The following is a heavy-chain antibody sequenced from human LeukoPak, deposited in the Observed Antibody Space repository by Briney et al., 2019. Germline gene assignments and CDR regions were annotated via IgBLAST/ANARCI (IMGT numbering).Heavy chain of an antibody. J-gene: IGHJ4*02. Sequence: GGSLRLSCAASGFTFSSYWMHWIRQAPGKGLVWVSRINSDGSSTSYADSVKGRSTISRDNDKNTLYLQMNSLRAEDTAVYYWARGYYFWSGYYGWYFDYWGQGTLVTVSS. V-gene: IGHV3-74*01. CDR3: ARGYYFWSGYYGWYFDY. D-gene: IGHD3-3*01. CDR2: INSDGSST. CDR1: GFTFSSYW.